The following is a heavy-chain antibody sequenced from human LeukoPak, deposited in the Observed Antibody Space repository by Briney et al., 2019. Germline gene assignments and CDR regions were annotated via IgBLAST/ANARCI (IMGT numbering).Heavy chain of an antibody. D-gene: IGHD5-12*01. CDR1: GFTFGDYA. Sequence: GGSLRLSCTASGFTFGDYAMSWVRQAPGKGLEWVGFIRSKAYGGTTEYAASVKGRFTISRDASKSIAYLQMNSLKTEDTAVYYCTSGPSGYLYYYYGMDVWGKGTTVTVSS. J-gene: IGHJ6*04. CDR3: TSGPSGYLYYYYGMDV. CDR2: IRSKAYGGTT. V-gene: IGHV3-49*04.